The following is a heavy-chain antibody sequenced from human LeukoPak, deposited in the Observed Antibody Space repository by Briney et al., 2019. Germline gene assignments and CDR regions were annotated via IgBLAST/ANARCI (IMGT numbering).Heavy chain of an antibody. D-gene: IGHD2-2*01. V-gene: IGHV1-2*02. J-gene: IGHJ4*02. Sequence: ASVKVSCKASGYTFTGYYMYWVRQAPGQGLEWMGWINPNSGGTNYAQKFQGRVTMTRDTSINTAYMELSRLRSDDTAVYYCAREQIVVVPAATGALDYWGQGTLVTVSS. CDR3: AREQIVVVPAATGALDY. CDR1: GYTFTGYY. CDR2: INPNSGGT.